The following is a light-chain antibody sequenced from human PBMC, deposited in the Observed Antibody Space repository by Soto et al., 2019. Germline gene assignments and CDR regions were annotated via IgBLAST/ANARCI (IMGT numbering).Light chain of an antibody. CDR1: QTISSW. CDR2: EAS. J-gene: IGKJ1*01. V-gene: IGKV1-5*03. CDR3: QHYNSNSEA. Sequence: IQMTQSPSALAGSEGDRVTITCRASQTISSWLAWYQQKPGKAPKLLIYEASTLKSGVPSRFSGSGAGTEFTLTISSRQPADFATYYCQHYNSNSEAVGQGPKVDIK.